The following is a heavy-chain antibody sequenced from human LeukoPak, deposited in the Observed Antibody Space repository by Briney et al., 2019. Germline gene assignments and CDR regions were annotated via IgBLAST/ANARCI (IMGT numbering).Heavy chain of an antibody. D-gene: IGHD3-16*01. V-gene: IGHV3-48*03. CDR3: ARNGGGLDY. CDR2: ITGSGGPE. Sequence: GGSLRLSCEASEFTFSSYDINWVRQAPGKGLDGVSWITGSGGPEKYTDSVKGRFTLPKDNAKKSMDLQMNRLRVEDTAVYYCARNGGGLDYWGQGTLVTVSS. CDR1: EFTFSSYD. J-gene: IGHJ4*02.